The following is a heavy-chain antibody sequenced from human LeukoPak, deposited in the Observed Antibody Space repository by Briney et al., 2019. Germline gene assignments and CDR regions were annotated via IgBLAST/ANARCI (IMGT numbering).Heavy chain of an antibody. CDR2: IIPILGIA. J-gene: IGHJ4*02. CDR1: GYTFTDYS. V-gene: IGHV1-69*04. D-gene: IGHD1-26*01. CDR3: ARDHGGSYFGYFDY. Sequence: SVKVSCKASGYTFTDYSMHWVRQAPGQGLEWMGRIIPILGIANYAQKFQGRVTITADKSTSTAYMELSSLRSEDTAVYYCARDHGGSYFGYFDYWGQGTLVTVSS.